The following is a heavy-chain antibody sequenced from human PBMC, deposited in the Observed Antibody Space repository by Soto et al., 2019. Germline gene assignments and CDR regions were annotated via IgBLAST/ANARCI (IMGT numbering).Heavy chain of an antibody. D-gene: IGHD1-1*01. Sequence: PSETLSLTCTVSGGSISSSSYYLGWIRQPPGKGLEWIGSIYYSGSTYYNPSLKSRVTISVDTSKDQFSLKLSSVTAADTAVYYCARAPDDGAFDIWGQGTMVTVSS. CDR1: GGSISSSSYY. V-gene: IGHV4-39*01. J-gene: IGHJ3*02. CDR3: ARAPDDGAFDI. CDR2: IYYSGST.